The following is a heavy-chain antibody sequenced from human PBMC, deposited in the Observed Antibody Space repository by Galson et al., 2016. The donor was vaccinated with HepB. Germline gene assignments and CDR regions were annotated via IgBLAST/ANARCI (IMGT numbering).Heavy chain of an antibody. CDR3: ARTSTWRVGDLDY. J-gene: IGHJ4*02. V-gene: IGHV3-30*01. D-gene: IGHD3-16*01. CDR2: XXYDXXXK. CDR1: GFTFSXXX. Sequence: SLRLSCAASGFTFSXXXMHXXXQAXXXGLXXVAXXXYDXXXKXXXDSGXGRFTIXXDNSKNTLXLQMNSLRAEDTAXXYCARTSTWRVGDLDYWXQGXXCTVS.